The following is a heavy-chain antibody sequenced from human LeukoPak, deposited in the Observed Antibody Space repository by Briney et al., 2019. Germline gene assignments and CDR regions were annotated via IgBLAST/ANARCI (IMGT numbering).Heavy chain of an antibody. CDR3: ARMTSGSYGKRGFDP. V-gene: IGHV2-70*01. Sequence: SGPTLVNPTQTLTLTFTFSGFSLSTSGMCVSWIRQPPVKALEWLALFDWDDDKYYITSLKTRLNISKDTSKNQVVLTMTNMDPVDTATYYCARMTSGSYGKRGFDPWGQGTLVTVSS. J-gene: IGHJ5*02. CDR1: GFSLSTSGMC. CDR2: FDWDDDK. D-gene: IGHD3-10*01.